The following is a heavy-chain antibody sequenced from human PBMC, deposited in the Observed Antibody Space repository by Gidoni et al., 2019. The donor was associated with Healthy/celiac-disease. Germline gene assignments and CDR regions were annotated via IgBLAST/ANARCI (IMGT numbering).Heavy chain of an antibody. V-gene: IGHV1-69*06. CDR1: GGTFSSYA. Sequence: QVQLVQSGAEVKKPGSSVKVSCKASGGTFSSYAISWVRQAPGQGLEWMGGIIPIFGTANYAQKFQGRVTITAHKSTSTAYMELSSLRSEDTAVYYCARELDVYSYGSYYFDYWGQGTLVTVSS. CDR2: IIPIFGTA. J-gene: IGHJ4*02. CDR3: ARELDVYSYGSYYFDY. D-gene: IGHD5-18*01.